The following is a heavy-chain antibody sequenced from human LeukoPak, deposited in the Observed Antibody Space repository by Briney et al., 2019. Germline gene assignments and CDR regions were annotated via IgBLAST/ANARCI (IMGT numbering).Heavy chain of an antibody. CDR2: INHSGYT. CDR3: TRMTTGHDY. CDR1: GVSFNDYY. V-gene: IGHV4-34*01. J-gene: IGHJ4*02. D-gene: IGHD4-17*01. Sequence: SETLSLTCAVSGVSFNDYYWSWVRQTPGKGLEWIGEINHSGYTNDSPSLKSRVTLSIDTSREQFSLNLRSVTVADAGIYYCTRMTTGHDYWGQGTLVTVSS.